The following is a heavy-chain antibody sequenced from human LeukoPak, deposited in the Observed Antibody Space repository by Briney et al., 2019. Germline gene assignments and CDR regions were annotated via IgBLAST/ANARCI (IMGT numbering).Heavy chain of an antibody. CDR1: GFSVSTNY. CDR2: ISGSGGST. V-gene: IGHV3-23*01. Sequence: GGSLRLSCAASGFSVSTNYMNWVRQAPGKGLEWVSAISGSGGSTYYADSVKGRFTISRDNSKNTLYLQMNSLRAEDTAVYYCAKDTDLFDYWGQGTLVTVSS. J-gene: IGHJ4*02. CDR3: AKDTDLFDY.